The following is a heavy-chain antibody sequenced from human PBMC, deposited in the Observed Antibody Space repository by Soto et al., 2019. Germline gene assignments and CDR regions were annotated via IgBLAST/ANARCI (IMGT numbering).Heavy chain of an antibody. CDR2: INGGNGHT. V-gene: IGHV1-3*01. CDR1: GYTFSTYA. J-gene: IGHJ6*02. CDR3: ARGKGMEENYYYYGMDV. Sequence: ASVKVSCKASGYTFSTYALHWVRQAPGRGLEWMGWINGGNGHTRYSQKFKDRVTISRDTPASTAYMELSGLRSEDTAVYYCARGKGMEENYYYYGMDVWGQGTTVTVSS. D-gene: IGHD1-1*01.